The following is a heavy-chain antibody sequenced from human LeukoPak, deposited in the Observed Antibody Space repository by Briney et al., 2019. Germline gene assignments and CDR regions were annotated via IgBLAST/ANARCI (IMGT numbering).Heavy chain of an antibody. V-gene: IGHV3-23*01. CDR1: GFSFSSYA. CDR3: AKGKSQYAAAAGFDY. D-gene: IGHD6-13*01. Sequence: GGSLRLSCAASGFSFSSYAMSWVRQAPGKRLEWVSAISGSGGSTYYADSVKGRFTISRDNSKNTLYLQMNSLRAEDTAVYYCAKGKSQYAAAAGFDYWGQGTLVTVSS. J-gene: IGHJ4*02. CDR2: ISGSGGST.